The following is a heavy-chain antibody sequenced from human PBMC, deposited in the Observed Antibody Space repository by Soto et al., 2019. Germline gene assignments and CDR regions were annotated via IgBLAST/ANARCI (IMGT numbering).Heavy chain of an antibody. D-gene: IGHD3-22*01. J-gene: IGHJ3*02. V-gene: IGHV4-31*03. CDR3: ARSTVYYYDSSGYRPPFYGDAFDI. CDR1: GVSISSGGYY. Sequence: PSETLSLTCTVSGVSISSGGYYWSWIRQHPGKGLEWIGYIYYSGSTYYNPSLKSRVTISVDTSKNQFSLKLSSVTAADTAVYYCARSTVYYYDSSGYRPPFYGDAFDIWGQGTMVTVSS. CDR2: IYYSGST.